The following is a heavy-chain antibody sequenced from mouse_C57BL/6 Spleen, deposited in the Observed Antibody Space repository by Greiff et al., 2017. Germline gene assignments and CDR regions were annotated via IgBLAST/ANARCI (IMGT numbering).Heavy chain of an antibody. Sequence: VKLMESDAELVKPGASVKISCKVSGYTFTDHTIHWMKQRPEQGLEWIGYIYPRDGSTKYNEKFKGKATLTADKSSSTAYMQLNSLTSEDSAVYFCAREAGDVGGHFDYWGQGTTLTVSS. D-gene: IGHD3-3*01. V-gene: IGHV1-78*01. CDR2: IYPRDGST. CDR3: AREAGDVGGHFDY. J-gene: IGHJ2*01. CDR1: GYTFTDHT.